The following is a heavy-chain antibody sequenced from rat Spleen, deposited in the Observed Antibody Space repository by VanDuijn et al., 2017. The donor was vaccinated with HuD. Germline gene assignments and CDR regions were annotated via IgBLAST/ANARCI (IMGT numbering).Heavy chain of an antibody. CDR2: IIYDGTNT. V-gene: IGHV5-17*01. CDR1: GFTFSDHA. J-gene: IGHJ4*01. Sequence: EVQLVESDGGLVQPGRSLKLSCAASGFTFSDHAMAWVRQFPKKGLEWVAAIIYDGTNTYYRDSVKGRFTISRDNAKSTLYLQMDSLRSEDTATYYCARHNSGYGVMDAWGQGASVTVSS. D-gene: IGHD4-3*01. CDR3: ARHNSGYGVMDA.